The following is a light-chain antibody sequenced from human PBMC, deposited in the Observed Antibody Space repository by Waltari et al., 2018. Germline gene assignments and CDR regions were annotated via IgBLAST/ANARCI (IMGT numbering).Light chain of an antibody. CDR1: SSDVGGYNY. CDR3: TSYTSSDTVL. CDR2: DVS. J-gene: IGLJ2*01. V-gene: IGLV2-14*03. Sequence: QSALTQPDSVSGSPGQSITISCTGTSSDVGGYNYVSWYQQHPGKAPKLMIYDVSKRPSGVSNLFYGSKSGNTASLTISGLQAEDEAVYYCTSYTSSDTVLFGGGTKLTVL.